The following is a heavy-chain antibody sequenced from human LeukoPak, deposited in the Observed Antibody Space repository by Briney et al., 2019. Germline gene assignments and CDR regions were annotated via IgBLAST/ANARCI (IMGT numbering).Heavy chain of an antibody. J-gene: IGHJ5*02. V-gene: IGHV4-39*01. CDR2: IYYSGST. D-gene: IGHD6-13*01. CDR3: ARHDGPRVYSEFDP. Sequence: SETLSLTCTVSGGSISSSSDYWGWIRQPPGKGLEWIGSIYYSGSTYNYPSLKSRVTISVDTSKNQFSLKLSSVTAADTAVYYCARHDGPRVYSEFDPWGQGTLVTVSS. CDR1: GGSISSSSDY.